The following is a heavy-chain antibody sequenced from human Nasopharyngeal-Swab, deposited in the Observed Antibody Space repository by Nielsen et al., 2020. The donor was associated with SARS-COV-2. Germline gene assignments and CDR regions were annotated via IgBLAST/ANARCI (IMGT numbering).Heavy chain of an antibody. CDR1: GYSFTSYW. CDR2: IYPGDSDT. Sequence: GESLKISCKGSGYSFTSYWIGWVRQMPGKGLEWMGIIYPGDSDTRYSPSFQGQVTISADKSISTAYLQWSSLKASDTAMYYCARPQGYSSGWYTPNDAFDIWGQGTMVTVSS. J-gene: IGHJ3*02. CDR3: ARPQGYSSGWYTPNDAFDI. V-gene: IGHV5-51*01. D-gene: IGHD6-19*01.